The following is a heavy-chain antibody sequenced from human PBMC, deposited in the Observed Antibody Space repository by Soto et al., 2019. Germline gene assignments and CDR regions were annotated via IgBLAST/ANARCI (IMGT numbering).Heavy chain of an antibody. CDR2: IFPGDSDT. CDR1: GYNFANYW. V-gene: IGHV5-51*01. Sequence: HGESLKISCKGSGYNFANYWIGWVCQMPGKGLEWMGMIFPGDSDTKNSPSLQGQITMSVDKSDSSAYLQWRSLKASDTAMYYCAAGYTTGPDAFDIWGQGTMVTVSS. CDR3: AAGYTTGPDAFDI. J-gene: IGHJ3*02. D-gene: IGHD6-13*01.